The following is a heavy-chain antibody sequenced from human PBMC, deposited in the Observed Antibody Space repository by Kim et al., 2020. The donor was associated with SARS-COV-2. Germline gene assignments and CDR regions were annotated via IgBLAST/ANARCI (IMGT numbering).Heavy chain of an antibody. J-gene: IGHJ6*02. CDR3: AKDRKYDYSNYDCGMDV. CDR1: GFTFDDYA. V-gene: IGHV3-9*01. Sequence: GGSLRLSCAASGFTFDDYAMNWVRQAPGKGLEWVSGISWNSGSIGYADSVKGRFAISRDNAKNALYLQMNSLRAEDTALYYCAKDRKYDYSNYDCGMDVWAQGTTVTVYS. D-gene: IGHD4-4*01. CDR2: ISWNSGSI.